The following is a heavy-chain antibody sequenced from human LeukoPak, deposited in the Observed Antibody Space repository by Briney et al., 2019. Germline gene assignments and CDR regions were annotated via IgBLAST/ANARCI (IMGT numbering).Heavy chain of an antibody. CDR2: IYYSGST. J-gene: IGHJ5*02. D-gene: IGHD3-3*01. V-gene: IGHV4-59*12. CDR1: GGSISSYY. CDR3: ARRPNWIFGVVIHNWFDP. Sequence: LETLSLTCTVSGGSISSYYWSWIRQPPGKGLEWIGYIYYSGSTNYNPSLKSRVTISVDTSKNQFSLKLSSVTAADTAVYYCARRPNWIFGVVIHNWFDPWGQGTLVTVSS.